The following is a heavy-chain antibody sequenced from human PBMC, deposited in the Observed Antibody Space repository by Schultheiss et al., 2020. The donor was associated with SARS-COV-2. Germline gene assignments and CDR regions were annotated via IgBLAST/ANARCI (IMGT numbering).Heavy chain of an antibody. CDR1: GGSFSGYY. CDR2: IYTSGST. Sequence: SETLSLTCAVYGGSFSGYYWSWIRQPAGKGLEWIGRIYTSGSTNYNPSLKSRVTMSVDTSKNQFSLKLSSVTAADTAVYYCARSGRRYGENDYWGQGTLVTVSS. J-gene: IGHJ4*02. V-gene: IGHV4-59*10. CDR3: ARSGRRYGENDY. D-gene: IGHD4-17*01.